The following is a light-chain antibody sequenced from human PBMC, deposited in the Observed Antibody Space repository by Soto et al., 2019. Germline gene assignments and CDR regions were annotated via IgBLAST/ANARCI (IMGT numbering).Light chain of an antibody. CDR1: QSVSSY. CDR2: DAS. V-gene: IGKV3-11*01. J-gene: IGKJ5*01. Sequence: EIVLTQSPATLSLSPGARSTLSCRASQSVSSYLAWYQQKPGQAPRLLIYDASDRATGIPGRFSGSGSGTDFTLTIRSLEPEDFAVYYCQQHSNWPPITFGQGTQREIK. CDR3: QQHSNWPPIT.